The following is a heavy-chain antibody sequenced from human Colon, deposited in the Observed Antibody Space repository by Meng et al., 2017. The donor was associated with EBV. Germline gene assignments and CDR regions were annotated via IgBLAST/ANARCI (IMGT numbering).Heavy chain of an antibody. CDR3: ARVWQSLTAFFDS. CDR2: VYHTGST. D-gene: IGHD2-21*01. V-gene: IGHV4-4*02. J-gene: IGHJ4*02. Sequence: VRLRESGPGLVKPSGTLSLTCAVSGGSISSSHWWTWVRQPPGKGLEWIGEVYHTGSTKYNPSLKSRLTISVDKSKNQFSLNLTSVTAADTAVYYCARVWQSLTAFFDSWGQGTLVTVSS. CDR1: GGSISSSHW.